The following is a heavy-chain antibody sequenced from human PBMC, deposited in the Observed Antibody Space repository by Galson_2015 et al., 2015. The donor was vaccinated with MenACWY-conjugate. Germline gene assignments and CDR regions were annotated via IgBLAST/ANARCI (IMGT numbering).Heavy chain of an antibody. Sequence: SETLSLTCTVSGGSISSSSYYWDWLRQPPGRGLEWIGTIYYSGSTYYNSSLKRRVTISVDTSQNQFSLNLSSVTAADTAMYYCARHDRTAPARSGAFDIWGRGTMVTVSS. J-gene: IGHJ3*02. D-gene: IGHD2-2*01. CDR1: GGSISSSSYY. CDR3: ARHDRTAPARSGAFDI. V-gene: IGHV4-39*01. CDR2: IYYSGST.